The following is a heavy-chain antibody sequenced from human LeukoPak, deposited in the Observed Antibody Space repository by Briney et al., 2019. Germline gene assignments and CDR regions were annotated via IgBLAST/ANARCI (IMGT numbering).Heavy chain of an antibody. CDR3: ARVAAVAGSPFDY. CDR1: GYTFTSYG. Sequence: ASVKVSCKASGYTFTSYGISWVRQAPGQGLEWMGWISAYNGNTNYAQKLQGRVTMTTDTSTSTAHMELRSLRSDDTAVYYCARVAAVAGSPFDYWGQGTLVTVSS. D-gene: IGHD6-19*01. CDR2: ISAYNGNT. V-gene: IGHV1-18*01. J-gene: IGHJ4*02.